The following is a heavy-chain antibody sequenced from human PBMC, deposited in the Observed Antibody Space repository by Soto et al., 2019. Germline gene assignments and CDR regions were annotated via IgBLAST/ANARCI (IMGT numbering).Heavy chain of an antibody. J-gene: IGHJ1*01. Sequence: QVQLQQWGAGLLKPSETLSLTCAVYGGSFSGYYWSWIRQPPGKGLEWIGEIYHSGSTNYNPSLKSRVTISVDTSKNQFSLKLSSVTAADTAVYYCASAGYSSGWYVRYFQHWGQGTLVTASS. CDR3: ASAGYSSGWYVRYFQH. CDR2: IYHSGST. D-gene: IGHD6-19*01. CDR1: GGSFSGYY. V-gene: IGHV4-34*01.